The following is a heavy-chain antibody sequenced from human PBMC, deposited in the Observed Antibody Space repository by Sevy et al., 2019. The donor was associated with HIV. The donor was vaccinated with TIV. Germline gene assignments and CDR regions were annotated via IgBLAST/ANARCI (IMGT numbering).Heavy chain of an antibody. V-gene: IGHV3-48*01. CDR1: GFTFSTYS. D-gene: IGHD4-17*01. CDR2: ISSSSRTI. CDR3: ARDEQTYGDYYYFDD. Sequence: GGSLRLSCAASGFTFSTYSMNWVRQAPGKGLEWVSYISSSSRTIFYADSVKGRFTISRDNAKKSLYLQMDSLTAEDTSVYYCARDEQTYGDYYYFDDWGQGTLVTVSS. J-gene: IGHJ4*02.